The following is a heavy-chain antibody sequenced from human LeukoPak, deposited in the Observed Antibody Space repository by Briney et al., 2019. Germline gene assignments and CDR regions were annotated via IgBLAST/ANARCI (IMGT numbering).Heavy chain of an antibody. V-gene: IGHV1-18*01. CDR1: GYTFTSYG. CDR3: ASAKGGSGYYYYYGMDV. D-gene: IGHD2-15*01. Sequence: ASVKVSCKASGYTFTSYGISWVRQAPGQGLEWMGWISAYNGNTNYAQKLQGRVTMTTDTSTSTAYMELRSLRSDDTAVYYCASAKGGSGYYYYYGMDVWGQGTTATVSS. CDR2: ISAYNGNT. J-gene: IGHJ6*02.